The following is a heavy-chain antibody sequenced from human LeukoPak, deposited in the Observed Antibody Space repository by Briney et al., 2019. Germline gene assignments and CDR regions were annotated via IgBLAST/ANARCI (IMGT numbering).Heavy chain of an antibody. D-gene: IGHD2-2*01. V-gene: IGHV4-34*01. CDR2: INHSGST. CDR3: ARGGDIVVVPAADGAFDL. Sequence: SETLSLTCAVYGGSFSGYYWSWIRQPPGKGLECIGKINHSGSTNYNPSLKSRVTISVDTSKNQFSLKLSSVTAADTAVYYCARGGDIVVVPAADGAFDLWGQGTMVTVSS. CDR1: GGSFSGYY. J-gene: IGHJ3*01.